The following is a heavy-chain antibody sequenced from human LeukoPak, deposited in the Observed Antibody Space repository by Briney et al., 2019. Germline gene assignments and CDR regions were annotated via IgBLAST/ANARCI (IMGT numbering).Heavy chain of an antibody. Sequence: ASVKVSCKVSGYTLTELSMHWVRQAPGKGLEWMGGFDPEDGETIYAQKLQGRVTMTTDTSTSTAYMELRSLRSDDTAVYYCARDSYSSGWYGDAFDIWGQGTMVTVSS. CDR3: ARDSYSSGWYGDAFDI. D-gene: IGHD6-19*01. J-gene: IGHJ3*02. CDR1: GYTLTELS. CDR2: FDPEDGET. V-gene: IGHV1-24*01.